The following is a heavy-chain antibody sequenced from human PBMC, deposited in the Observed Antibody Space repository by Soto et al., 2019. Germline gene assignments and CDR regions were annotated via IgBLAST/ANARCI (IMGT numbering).Heavy chain of an antibody. CDR2: VDYTGSYT. J-gene: IGHJ4*02. Sequence: EVQLLESGGGLVQPGGSLRLSCAASGFTFSGFAMNWVRQPPGKGLEWVSSVDYTGSYTFYAASVKGRFTISRANSKNMVYLELTSLRAEDTAVYYCAKRSGGFSEFDYWGQGTLVIVSS. CDR1: GFTFSGFA. D-gene: IGHD5-12*01. V-gene: IGHV3-23*01. CDR3: AKRSGGFSEFDY.